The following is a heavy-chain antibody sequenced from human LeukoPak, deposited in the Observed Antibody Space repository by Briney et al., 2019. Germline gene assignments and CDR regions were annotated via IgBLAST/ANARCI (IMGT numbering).Heavy chain of an antibody. D-gene: IGHD4-17*01. Sequence: PGGSLRLSCAASGFTFSSYEMNWVRQAPGKGLEWVSYITSSGNTIYYADSVKGRFTISRDNAKNSLYLQMNSLRPDDTAVYYCARLTTMTTTGGPFDYWGQGTLVTVSS. J-gene: IGHJ4*02. CDR1: GFTFSSYE. CDR3: ARLTTMTTTGGPFDY. CDR2: ITSSGNTI. V-gene: IGHV3-48*03.